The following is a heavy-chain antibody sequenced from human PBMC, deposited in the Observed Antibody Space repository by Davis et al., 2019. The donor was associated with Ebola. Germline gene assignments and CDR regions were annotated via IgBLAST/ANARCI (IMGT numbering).Heavy chain of an antibody. D-gene: IGHD2-2*01. CDR2: ISSSGSTI. CDR1: GFTFSSYE. Sequence: GGSLRLSCAASGFTFSSYEMNWVRQAPGKGLEWVSYISSSGSTIYYADSVKGRFTISRDNSKNTLYLQMNSLRAEDTAVYYCAKPDCSSTSCYWGYYFDYWGQGTLVTVSS. CDR3: AKPDCSSTSCYWGYYFDY. V-gene: IGHV3-48*03. J-gene: IGHJ4*02.